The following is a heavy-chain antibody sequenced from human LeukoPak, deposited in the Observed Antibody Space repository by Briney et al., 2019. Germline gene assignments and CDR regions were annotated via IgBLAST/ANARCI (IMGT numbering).Heavy chain of an antibody. CDR3: AKETYYYGSGSYTFDY. V-gene: IGHV3-30*02. J-gene: IGHJ4*02. D-gene: IGHD3-10*01. Sequence: GGSLRLSCAASGFTFSSYGMHWVRQAPGKGLERVAFIRYDGSNKYYADSVKGRFTISRDNSKNTLYLQMNSLRAEDTAVYYCAKETYYYGSGSYTFDYWGQGTLVTVSS. CDR1: GFTFSSYG. CDR2: IRYDGSNK.